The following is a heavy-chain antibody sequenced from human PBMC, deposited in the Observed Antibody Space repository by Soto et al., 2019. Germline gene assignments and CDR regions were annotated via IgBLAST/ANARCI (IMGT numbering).Heavy chain of an antibody. CDR1: GFTFSSYA. D-gene: IGHD6-13*01. CDR3: AREKKWIAAAALDY. CDR2: ISYDGSNK. V-gene: IGHV3-30-3*01. J-gene: IGHJ4*02. Sequence: PGGSLRLSCAASGFTFSSYAMHWVRQATGKGLEWVAVISYDGSNKYYADSVKGRFTISRDNSKNTLYLQMNSLRAEDTAVYYCAREKKWIAAAALDYWGQGTLVTVSS.